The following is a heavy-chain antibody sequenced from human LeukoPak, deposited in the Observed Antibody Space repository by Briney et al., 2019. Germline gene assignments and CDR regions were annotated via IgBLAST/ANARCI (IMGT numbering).Heavy chain of an antibody. D-gene: IGHD5-12*01. Sequence: ASVKVSCKASGGTFSSYAISWVRQAPGQGLEWMGGIIPIFGTANYAQKFQGRVTITADESTSTAYMELSSLRSEDTAVYYCARGYAGYYYNYYMDVWGKGTTVTVSS. CDR3: ARGYAGYYYNYYMDV. CDR1: GGTFSSYA. CDR2: IIPIFGTA. J-gene: IGHJ6*03. V-gene: IGHV1-69*13.